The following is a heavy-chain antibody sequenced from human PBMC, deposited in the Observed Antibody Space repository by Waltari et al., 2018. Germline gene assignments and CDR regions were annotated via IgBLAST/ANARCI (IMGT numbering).Heavy chain of an antibody. D-gene: IGHD5-12*01. Sequence: QVQLQESGPGLVKPSETLSLTCGVSGDSITSGYYWAWIRQPPGNGLEWIGSMSHGGSTFYIPSLKSRVTISPDTSKNQYSMKMSSVTAADTAVYFCARDDMATTRIEYWGQGTLVAVSS. J-gene: IGHJ4*02. CDR2: MSHGGST. V-gene: IGHV4-38-2*02. CDR3: ARDDMATTRIEY. CDR1: GDSITSGYY.